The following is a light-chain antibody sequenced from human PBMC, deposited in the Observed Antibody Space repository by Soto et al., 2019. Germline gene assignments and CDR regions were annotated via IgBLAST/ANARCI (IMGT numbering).Light chain of an antibody. CDR3: QSSHSSGTYVI. J-gene: IGLJ2*01. CDR1: ALSNQY. Sequence: SDLTQPPSVSVSPGQTATIVCSGDALSNQYADWYQRKPGQAPIMVIAQDNGRPSGIPERFSGSSSGTTVTLTITEVQAEDEADYDCQSSHSSGTYVIFGGGTKLTVL. V-gene: IGLV3-25*03. CDR2: QDN.